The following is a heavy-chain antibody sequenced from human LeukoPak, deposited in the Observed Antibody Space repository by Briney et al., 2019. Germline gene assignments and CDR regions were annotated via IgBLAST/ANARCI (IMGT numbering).Heavy chain of an antibody. CDR1: GFTFSNSA. J-gene: IGHJ4*02. V-gene: IGHV3-21*01. D-gene: IGHD3-22*01. CDR3: ARGGISGAGYYYDSSGLDY. CDR2: ITGSSNYI. Sequence: GGSLRLSCAASGFTFSNSAMHWVRQAPGKGLEWVSSITGSSNYIYYADSVKGRFIISRDNAKNSLSLQMNSLRAEDTAVYYCARGGISGAGYYYDSSGLDYWGQGTLVTVSS.